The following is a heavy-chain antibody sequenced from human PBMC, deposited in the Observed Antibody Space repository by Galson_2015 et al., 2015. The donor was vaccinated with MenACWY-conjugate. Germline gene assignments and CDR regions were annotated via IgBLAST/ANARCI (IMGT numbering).Heavy chain of an antibody. CDR3: ARDSSATADPSYGLDV. CDR2: ISRNGSST. Sequence: SLRLSCAASGFIFSSHAMHWVRQAPGKGLEYVSAISRNGSSTYYADSVKGRFTISRDNSKNTLYLQMGSLRAEDMAVYYCARDSSATADPSYGLDVWGQGTTVTVSS. CDR1: GFIFSSHA. J-gene: IGHJ6*02. D-gene: IGHD4-17*01. V-gene: IGHV3-64*02.